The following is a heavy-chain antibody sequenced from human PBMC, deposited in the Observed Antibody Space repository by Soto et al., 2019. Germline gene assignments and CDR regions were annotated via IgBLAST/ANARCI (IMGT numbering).Heavy chain of an antibody. J-gene: IGHJ4*02. D-gene: IGHD2-2*01. V-gene: IGHV3-7*01. CDR1: GLAFSTYW. CDR2: INQDGSES. Sequence: EVQLVESGGGLVQPGGSLRLSCVVSGLAFSTYWMSWVCQAPGKGLEWVANINQDGSESYYVDSVKGRFTISRDNAKNSLYLQMTSLRADDTAVYYCARPAREWNSPGCANWGQGTLVTVSS. CDR3: ARPAREWNSPGCAN.